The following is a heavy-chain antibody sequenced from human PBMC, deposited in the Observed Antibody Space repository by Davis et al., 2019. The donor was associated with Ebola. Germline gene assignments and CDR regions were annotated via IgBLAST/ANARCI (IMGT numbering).Heavy chain of an antibody. D-gene: IGHD3-10*01. CDR3: ARSRLRDYYGSGTNWFDP. V-gene: IGHV4-59*11. Sequence: MPSETLSLTCTVSGGSISSHYWSWIRQPPGKGLEWIWYTYYSGSTTYNSSLKSRLTISIDTSKNQFSLKLSSVTAADTAVYYCARSRLRDYYGSGTNWFDPWGQGTLVTVSS. J-gene: IGHJ5*02. CDR2: TYYSGST. CDR1: GGSISSHY.